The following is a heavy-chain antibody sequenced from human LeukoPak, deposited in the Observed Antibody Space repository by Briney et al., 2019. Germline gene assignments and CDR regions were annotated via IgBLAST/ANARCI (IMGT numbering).Heavy chain of an antibody. CDR1: GGTFSSYA. J-gene: IGHJ4*02. V-gene: IGHV1-69*01. D-gene: IGHD3-16*02. CDR3: AREYYDYVWGSYHRPDY. CDR2: IIPIFGTA. Sequence: SVKVSCKASGGTFSSYAISWVRQAPGQGLEWMGGIIPIFGTANYAQKFQGRVTITADESTSTAYMELSSLRSEDTAVYYCAREYYDYVWGSYHRPDYWGQGTLVTVSS.